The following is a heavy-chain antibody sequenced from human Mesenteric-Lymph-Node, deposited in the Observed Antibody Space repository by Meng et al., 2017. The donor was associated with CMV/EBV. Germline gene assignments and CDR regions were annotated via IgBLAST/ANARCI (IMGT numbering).Heavy chain of an antibody. V-gene: IGHV1-18*04. CDR2: INPDSGNT. CDR1: GYTFPGYW. Sequence: ASVKVSCKASGYTFPGYWLHWVRQAPGQGLEWMGWINPDSGNTNYAQKLQGRVTMTTDTSTSTAYMELRSLRSDDTAVYYCARHVVPAAMWFDPWGQGTLVTVSS. CDR3: ARHVVPAAMWFDP. J-gene: IGHJ5*02. D-gene: IGHD2-2*01.